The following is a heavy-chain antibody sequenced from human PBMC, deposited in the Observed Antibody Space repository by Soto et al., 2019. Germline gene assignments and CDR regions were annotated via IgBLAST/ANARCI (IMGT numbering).Heavy chain of an antibody. CDR2: ISYNGGGT. J-gene: IGHJ4*02. CDR1: GFTFSKYA. V-gene: IGHV3-23*01. Sequence: PGGSLRLSCAASGFTFSKYAMTWARQAPGKGLEWVSAISYNGGGTYYVDSVKGRFTVSRDNSKNTLYLQMNSLRAEDTAVYYCARDYYKYYDSSGYYRSPAYWGQGTLVTVSS. D-gene: IGHD3-22*01. CDR3: ARDYYKYYDSSGYYRSPAY.